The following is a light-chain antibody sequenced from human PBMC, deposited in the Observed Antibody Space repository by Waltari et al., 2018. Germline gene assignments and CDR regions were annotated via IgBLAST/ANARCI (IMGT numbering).Light chain of an antibody. CDR1: QDIGSD. CDR2: SAS. CDR3: LQHSTFPPT. J-gene: IGKJ2*01. Sequence: DIQMTQSPASLSASMGDRITITCRASQDIGSDLGWYQQNPGKAPKRLIYSASNLKSGDPSRFGGSGSGTEFALTISSLQPEDFAAYYCLQHSTFPPTFGQGTKLDIK. V-gene: IGKV1-17*01.